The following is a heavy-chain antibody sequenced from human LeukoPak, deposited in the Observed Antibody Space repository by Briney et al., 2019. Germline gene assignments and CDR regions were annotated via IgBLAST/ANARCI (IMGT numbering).Heavy chain of an antibody. V-gene: IGHV3-30*04. J-gene: IGHJ6*04. D-gene: IGHD2-2*01. Sequence: GKSLRLSCAASGFTFSSYAMHWVRQAPGKGLEWEAVISYDGRNKHYADSVKGRFTISRDDSKSTLYLQMNSLRPEDTAVYYCARGGGVPAASYFYAMDVWGKGITVTVSS. CDR3: ARGGGVPAASYFYAMDV. CDR2: ISYDGRNK. CDR1: GFTFSSYA.